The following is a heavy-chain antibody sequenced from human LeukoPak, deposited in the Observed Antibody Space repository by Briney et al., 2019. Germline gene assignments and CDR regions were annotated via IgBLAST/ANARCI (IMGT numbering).Heavy chain of an antibody. CDR1: GFTFSSYW. V-gene: IGHV3-7*01. CDR3: AREFVTMIVVVSNWFDP. CDR2: IKQDGSEK. D-gene: IGHD3-22*01. J-gene: IGHJ5*02. Sequence: PGGSLRLSCAASGFTFSSYWMSWVRQAPGKGLEWVANIKQDGSEKYYVDSVKGRFTISRDNAKNSLYLQMNSLRAEDTAVYYCAREFVTMIVVVSNWFDPWGQGTLVTVSS.